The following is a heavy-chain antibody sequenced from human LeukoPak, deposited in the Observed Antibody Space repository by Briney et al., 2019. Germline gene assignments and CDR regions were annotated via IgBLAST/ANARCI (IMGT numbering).Heavy chain of an antibody. CDR1: GYTFTGYY. CDR3: ASRDVLRFLEWHPLQAFDI. D-gene: IGHD3-3*01. Sequence: ASVKVSCKASGYTFTGYYIHWVRQAPGQGLEWMGRINPNGGGTNYAQKFQGRVTMTEDTSTDTAYMELSSLRSEDTAVYYCASRDVLRFLEWHPLQAFDIWGQGTMVTVSS. CDR2: INPNGGGT. J-gene: IGHJ3*02. V-gene: IGHV1-2*06.